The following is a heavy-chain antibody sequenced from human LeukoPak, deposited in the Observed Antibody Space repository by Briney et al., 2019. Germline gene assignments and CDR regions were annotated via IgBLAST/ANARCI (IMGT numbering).Heavy chain of an antibody. D-gene: IGHD6-13*01. CDR2: INAGNGNT. V-gene: IGHV1-3*01. Sequence: ASVKVSCKGSGYTFTSYAMHWVRQAPGQRLEWMGWINAGNGNTKYSQKFQGRVTITRDTSASTAYMELSSLRSEDTAVYYCARDTTRGSSSAYFDCWGQGTLVTVSS. J-gene: IGHJ4*02. CDR3: ARDTTRGSSSAYFDC. CDR1: GYTFTSYA.